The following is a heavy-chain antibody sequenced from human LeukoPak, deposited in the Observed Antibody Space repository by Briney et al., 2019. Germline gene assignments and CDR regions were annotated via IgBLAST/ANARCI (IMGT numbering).Heavy chain of an antibody. D-gene: IGHD3-10*01. CDR3: ARDEAACYGSGSYLYDY. J-gene: IGHJ4*02. Sequence: ASVKVSCKASGYTFTGYYMHWVRQAPGQGLEWMGWINPNSGGTNYAQKFQGRVTMTRDTSISTAYMELSRLRSDDTAVYYCARDEAACYGSGSYLYDYWGQGTLVTVSS. CDR1: GYTFTGYY. CDR2: INPNSGGT. V-gene: IGHV1-2*02.